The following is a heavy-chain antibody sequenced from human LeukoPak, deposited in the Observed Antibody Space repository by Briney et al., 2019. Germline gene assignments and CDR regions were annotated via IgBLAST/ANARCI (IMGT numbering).Heavy chain of an antibody. CDR2: IYTSADI. CDR1: GASITSYY. Sequence: SETLSLTCTVSGASITSYYWTWIRQPPGKELEWIGNIYTSADINFNPSLKSRVTISLDASKRQFSLKLNSVSAADTAIYYCARSPIVGGVGATSWYFDLWGRGALVTVSS. V-gene: IGHV4-4*09. CDR3: ARSPIVGGVGATSWYFDL. J-gene: IGHJ2*01. D-gene: IGHD1-26*01.